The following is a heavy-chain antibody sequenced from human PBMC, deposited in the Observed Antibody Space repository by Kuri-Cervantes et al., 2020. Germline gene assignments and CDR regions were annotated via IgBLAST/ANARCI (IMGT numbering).Heavy chain of an antibody. CDR1: GFTFSSYA. V-gene: IGHV3-64*02. CDR3: ARDGYSYGTDY. Sequence: GESLKISCAASGFTFSSYAMHWVRQAPGKGLEYVSAISSNGGSTYYADSVKGRFTISRDNAKNSLYLQMNSLRAEDTAVYYCARDGYSYGTDYWGQGTLVTVSS. D-gene: IGHD5-18*01. CDR2: ISSNGGST. J-gene: IGHJ4*02.